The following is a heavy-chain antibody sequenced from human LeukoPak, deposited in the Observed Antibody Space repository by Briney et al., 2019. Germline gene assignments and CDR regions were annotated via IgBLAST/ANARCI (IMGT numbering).Heavy chain of an antibody. Sequence: GGSLRLSCAASGFTFSSYSMNWVRQAPGKGLEWVSSISSSSSYIYYADSVKGRFTISRDNTRNSLFLQMYSLRAEDTAVYFCAREDGYCSGGNCYSYFDSWGQGTLVTVSS. D-gene: IGHD2-15*01. J-gene: IGHJ4*02. CDR1: GFTFSSYS. CDR2: ISSSSSYI. CDR3: AREDGYCSGGNCYSYFDS. V-gene: IGHV3-21*01.